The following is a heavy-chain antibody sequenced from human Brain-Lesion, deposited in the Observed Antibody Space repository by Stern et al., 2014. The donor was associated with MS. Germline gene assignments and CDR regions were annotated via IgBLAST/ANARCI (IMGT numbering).Heavy chain of an antibody. CDR3: ARGRVVPGFQYYATDV. D-gene: IGHD2-2*01. CDR1: GGSISSGGYY. V-gene: IGHV4-61*02. J-gene: IGHJ6*02. CDR2: IFNSGST. Sequence: QVQLQESGPGLVKPSQTLSLSCTVSGGSISSGGYYWSWIRQPAGKGLEWIGRIFNSGSTSYHPSPKSRVTISIDTSKTQFSLRLNSMTAADTAVYYCARGRVVPGFQYYATDVWGQGTTVIVSS.